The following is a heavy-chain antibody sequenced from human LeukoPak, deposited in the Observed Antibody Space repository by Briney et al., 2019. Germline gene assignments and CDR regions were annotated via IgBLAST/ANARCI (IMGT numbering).Heavy chain of an antibody. J-gene: IGHJ4*02. CDR2: VEYDGGDK. V-gene: IGHV3-30*02. D-gene: IGHD2/OR15-2a*01. CDR3: ATKRGNSGYLES. Sequence: PGVSLRLSCVVSRLTFRNYGMHWVRQAPGKGLEWVAFVEYDGGDKYYTDSVKGRFTISRDNSRNTLYLQMNSLTTEDTAVYYCATKRGNSGYLESWGQGTLVTVSS. CDR1: RLTFRNYG.